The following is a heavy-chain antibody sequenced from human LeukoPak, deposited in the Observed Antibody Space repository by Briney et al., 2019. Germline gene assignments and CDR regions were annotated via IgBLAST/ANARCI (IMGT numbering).Heavy chain of an antibody. D-gene: IGHD6-19*01. CDR1: GFTFSSYA. Sequence: GGSLRLSCAASGFTFSSYAMHWVRQAPGKGLEWVAVISYDGSNKYYADSVKGRFTISRDNSKNTLYLQMNSLRAEDTAVYYCATHGLVMDGFDYWGQGTLVTVSS. CDR2: ISYDGSNK. J-gene: IGHJ4*02. CDR3: ATHGLVMDGFDY. V-gene: IGHV3-30-3*01.